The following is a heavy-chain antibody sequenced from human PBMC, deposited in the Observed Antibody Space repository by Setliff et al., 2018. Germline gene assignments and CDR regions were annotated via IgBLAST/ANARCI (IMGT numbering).Heavy chain of an antibody. J-gene: IGHJ1*01. D-gene: IGHD6-19*01. V-gene: IGHV3-15*01. CDR3: AREGSIGWSQYFHH. CDR2: IKSKTDGGTT. Sequence: PGGSLRLSCAASGFTFSDSWMGWVRQAPGKGLEWVGRIKSKTDGGTTDYAAPVKGRFTISRDDSKNMLYLQMNGLKAEDTAMYYCAREGSIGWSQYFHHWGQGTPVTVSS. CDR1: GFTFSDSW.